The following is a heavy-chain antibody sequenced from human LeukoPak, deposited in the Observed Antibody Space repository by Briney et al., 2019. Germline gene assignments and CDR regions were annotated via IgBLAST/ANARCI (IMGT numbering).Heavy chain of an antibody. CDR3: AREAQFCSGGSCYGPTY. Sequence: ASVKVSCKTSGYTFTGYYMHWVRQAPGQGLEWMGWINPNSGGTNYAQKFQGRVTMTRDTSISTAYMELSRLRSDDTAVYYCAREAQFCSGGSCYGPTYWGQGTLVTVSS. CDR1: GYTFTGYY. V-gene: IGHV1-2*02. J-gene: IGHJ4*02. CDR2: INPNSGGT. D-gene: IGHD2-15*01.